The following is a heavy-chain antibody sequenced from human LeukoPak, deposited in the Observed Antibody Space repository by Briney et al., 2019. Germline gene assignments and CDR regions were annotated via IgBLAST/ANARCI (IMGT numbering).Heavy chain of an antibody. CDR2: ISGSGGNK. D-gene: IGHD4-17*01. Sequence: GGSLRLSCTASGFTFSNYAMSWVRQAPGKGLQWVSAISGSGGNKYSADSVKGRFIISRDNSKNTLYLQMNSLRAEDTAVYYCATRPYGDYFDYWGQGTLVTVSS. CDR1: GFTFSNYA. CDR3: ATRPYGDYFDY. J-gene: IGHJ4*02. V-gene: IGHV3-23*01.